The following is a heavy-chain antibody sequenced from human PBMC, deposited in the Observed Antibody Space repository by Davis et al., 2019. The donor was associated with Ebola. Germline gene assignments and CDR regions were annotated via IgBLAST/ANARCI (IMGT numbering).Heavy chain of an antibody. Sequence: ESLKISCVASGFTFSSYSMNWIRLPPGKGLEWIGEINDSGSANYNPSLNSRVTISVDTSKNQFSLKLNSMTAADTAVYYCARSGRYCHPLGLGTPVTVSS. CDR1: GFTFSSYS. J-gene: IGHJ1*01. V-gene: IGHV4-34*01. D-gene: IGHD3-10*01. CDR2: INDSGSA. CDR3: ARSGRYCHP.